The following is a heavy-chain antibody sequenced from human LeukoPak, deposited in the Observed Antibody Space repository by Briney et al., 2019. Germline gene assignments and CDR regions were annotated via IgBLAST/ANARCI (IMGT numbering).Heavy chain of an antibody. V-gene: IGHV3-23*01. J-gene: IGHJ3*02. D-gene: IGHD5-18*01. Sequence: EGSLRLSCAASGFTFSSYAMSWVRQAPGKGLEWVSAISGSGGSTYYADSVKGRFTISRGNSKNTLYLQMNSLRAEDTAVYYCAKDRIQLWRGWAFDIWGQGTMVTVSS. CDR1: GFTFSSYA. CDR2: ISGSGGST. CDR3: AKDRIQLWRGWAFDI.